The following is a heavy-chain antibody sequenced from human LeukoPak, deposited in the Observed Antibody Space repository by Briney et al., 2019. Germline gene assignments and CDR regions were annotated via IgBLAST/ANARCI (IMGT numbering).Heavy chain of an antibody. CDR1: GGSISSYY. D-gene: IGHD2-15*01. Sequence: SETLSLTCTVSGGSISSYYWSWVRQPPGKGLEWIGYIYYSGSTNYNPSLKSRVTISVDTSKNQFSLKLSSVTAADTAVYYCARGPSGYYYYGMDVWGQGTTATVSS. CDR3: ARGPSGYYYYGMDV. V-gene: IGHV4-59*01. CDR2: IYYSGST. J-gene: IGHJ6*02.